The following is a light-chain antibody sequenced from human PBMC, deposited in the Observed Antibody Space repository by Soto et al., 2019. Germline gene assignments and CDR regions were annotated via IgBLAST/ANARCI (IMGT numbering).Light chain of an antibody. Sequence: QAVVTQPPSASGTPGQTVTISCSGGSSNIGSNYVYWYQQLPGTAPRLLMYRADQRPSGVPDRFSGSKSGTSASLAISGLRSEDEADYYCAAWDDTLSGLVFGGGTKLTVL. J-gene: IGLJ2*01. CDR2: RAD. CDR3: AAWDDTLSGLV. V-gene: IGLV1-47*01. CDR1: SSNIGSNY.